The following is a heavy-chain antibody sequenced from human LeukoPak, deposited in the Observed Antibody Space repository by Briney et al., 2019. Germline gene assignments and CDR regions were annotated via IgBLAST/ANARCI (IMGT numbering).Heavy chain of an antibody. J-gene: IGHJ5*02. Sequence: ASVKASCKAAGYTFTGYYMFWVRRAPGQGLEWMGRINPNSGGTNYAQEFQGRVTMTRDTSISTAYMELSRLRSDDTAVYYCARGYCSGGSCYSVENWFDPWGQGTLVTVSS. CDR2: INPNSGGT. D-gene: IGHD2-15*01. CDR3: ARGYCSGGSCYSVENWFDP. V-gene: IGHV1-2*06. CDR1: GYTFTGYY.